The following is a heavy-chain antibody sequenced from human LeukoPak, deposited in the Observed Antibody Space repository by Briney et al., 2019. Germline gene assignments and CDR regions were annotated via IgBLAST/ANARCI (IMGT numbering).Heavy chain of an antibody. Sequence: GGSLRLSCAGSGFTFGGYGMHWFRQTPGKGLEWVAVIAYDGSRAFYADSVKGRFTISRDNSKNTMSVQMDDLRAEDTAVYYCTRYNNDHFDYWGRGTLVTVSS. D-gene: IGHD1-14*01. V-gene: IGHV3-33*01. CDR3: TRYNNDHFDY. CDR1: GFTFGGYG. CDR2: IAYDGSRA. J-gene: IGHJ4*02.